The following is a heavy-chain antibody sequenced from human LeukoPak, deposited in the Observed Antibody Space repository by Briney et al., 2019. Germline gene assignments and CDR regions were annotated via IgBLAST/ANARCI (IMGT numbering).Heavy chain of an antibody. J-gene: IGHJ6*02. CDR1: GFIFSTYT. V-gene: IGHV3-64*04. CDR3: ARDLAVAGHYYYGMDV. CDR2: INGDGRTT. Sequence: GGSLRLSCSASGFIFSTYTMYWVRQAPGKGLEYVSVINGDGRTTYYADSVKGRFTISRDNSKNTLYLQMNSLRAEDTAVYYCARDLAVAGHYYYGMDVWGQGTTVTVSS. D-gene: IGHD6-19*01.